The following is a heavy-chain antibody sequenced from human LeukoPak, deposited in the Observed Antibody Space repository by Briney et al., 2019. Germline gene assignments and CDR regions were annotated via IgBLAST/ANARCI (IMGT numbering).Heavy chain of an antibody. J-gene: IGHJ6*02. V-gene: IGHV3-23*01. CDR2: ISGSGGST. Sequence: GASLRLSCAASGFTFSSYAMSWVRQAPGKGLEWVSAISGSGGSTYYADSVKGRFTISRDNSKNTLYLQMNSLRAEDTAVYYCAKGARYYDFWNGPPHYYYGMDVWGQGTTVTVSS. CDR3: AKGARYYDFWNGPPHYYYGMDV. CDR1: GFTFSSYA. D-gene: IGHD3-3*01.